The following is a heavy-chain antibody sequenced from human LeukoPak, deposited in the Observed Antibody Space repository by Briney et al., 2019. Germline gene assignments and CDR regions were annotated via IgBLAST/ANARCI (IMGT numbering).Heavy chain of an antibody. D-gene: IGHD2-21*02. CDR3: AKGSPPPIVVVTAHNYYFDY. Sequence: GGSLRLSCAASGFTFSSYGMHWVRQAPGKGLEWVAVISYDGSNNYYADSVKGRFTISRDNSKNTLYLQMNSLRAEDTAVYYCAKGSPPPIVVVTAHNYYFDYWGQGTLVTVSS. CDR1: GFTFSSYG. V-gene: IGHV3-30*18. CDR2: ISYDGSNN. J-gene: IGHJ4*02.